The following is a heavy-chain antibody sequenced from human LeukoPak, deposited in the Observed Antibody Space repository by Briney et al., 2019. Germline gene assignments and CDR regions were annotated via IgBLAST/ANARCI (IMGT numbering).Heavy chain of an antibody. V-gene: IGHV4-34*01. CDR2: INHSGST. J-gene: IGHJ4*02. D-gene: IGHD3-9*01. Sequence: SETLSLTCAVYGGSFSGYYWSWIRQPPGKGLEWIGEINHSGSTNYNPSLKRRVTISVDTSKNQFSLKLTSVPAADTAVYYCARPPDILTGFNWIDYWGQGTLVTVSS. CDR1: GGSFSGYY. CDR3: ARPPDILTGFNWIDY.